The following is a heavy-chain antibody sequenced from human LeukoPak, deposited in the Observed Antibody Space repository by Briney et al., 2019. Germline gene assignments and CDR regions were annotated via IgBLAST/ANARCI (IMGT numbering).Heavy chain of an antibody. CDR3: AKRLQRASDI. Sequence: PGGSLRLSCAASGFTVSSNYMSWVCQAPGKGLEWVSVIYSGGSTSYADSVKGRFTVSRDNSMSTLYLQMSNLRAEDTAIYYCAKRLQRASDIWGHGTMVTVSS. J-gene: IGHJ3*02. V-gene: IGHV3-53*01. CDR2: IYSGGST. CDR1: GFTVSSNY. D-gene: IGHD5-24*01.